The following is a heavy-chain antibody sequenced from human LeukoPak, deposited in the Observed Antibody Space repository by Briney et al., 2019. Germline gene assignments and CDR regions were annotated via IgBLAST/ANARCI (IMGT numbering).Heavy chain of an antibody. Sequence: GGSLRLSCAASGFTLSSYAMSWVRQAPGKGLEWVSAISGSGGSTYYADSVKGRFTISRDNSKNTLYLQMNSLRAEDTAVYYCAKGGYDSSGYYSDYWGQGTLVTVSS. D-gene: IGHD3-22*01. J-gene: IGHJ4*02. CDR3: AKGGYDSSGYYSDY. V-gene: IGHV3-23*01. CDR1: GFTLSSYA. CDR2: ISGSGGST.